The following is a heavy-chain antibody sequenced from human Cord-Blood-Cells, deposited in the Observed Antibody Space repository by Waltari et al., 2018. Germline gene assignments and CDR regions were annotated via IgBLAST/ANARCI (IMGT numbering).Heavy chain of an antibody. Sequence: KKPGSSVKVSCKASGVTFSSYAISWVRQAPGQGLEWMGRIIPNLGIANYAQKFQGRVTLTAEKSTSTAYMELSSLRSEDTSVYCCARVQAMISAIFGVDRVNWYYDLWGRGTLVTVSS. D-gene: IGHD3-3*01. V-gene: IGHV1-69*04. CDR2: IIPNLGIA. CDR3: ARVQAMISAIFGVDRVNWYYDL. CDR1: GVTFSSYA. J-gene: IGHJ2*01.